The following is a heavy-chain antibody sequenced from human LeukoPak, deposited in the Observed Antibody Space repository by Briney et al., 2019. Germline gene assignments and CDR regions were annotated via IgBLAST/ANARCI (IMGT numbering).Heavy chain of an antibody. CDR3: AKWGGDYDWYFDL. D-gene: IGHD4-17*01. CDR2: ISGSGGST. CDR1: GFTLSSYA. Sequence: GRSLRLSCAASGFTLSSYAMSWVRQASGKGLEWVSAISGSGGSTYYADSVKGRFTLSRDNSKNTLYLQMNSLRAEDTAVYYCAKWGGDYDWYFDLWGRGTLVTVSS. V-gene: IGHV3-23*01. J-gene: IGHJ2*01.